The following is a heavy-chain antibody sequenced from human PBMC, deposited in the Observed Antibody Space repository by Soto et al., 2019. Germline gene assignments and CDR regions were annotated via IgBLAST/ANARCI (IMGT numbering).Heavy chain of an antibody. D-gene: IGHD3-9*01. Sequence: QLQLQESGPGLVKPSETLSLTCTVSGGSISSSSYYWGWIRQPPGKGLEWIGSIYYSGSTYYNPSHKSRVTISVDTSKTQFSLKLSLVTAAETAVYYGARRCGYDILTGLTSFDYWGQVTLGTVSS. J-gene: IGHJ4*02. CDR2: IYYSGST. CDR3: ARRCGYDILTGLTSFDY. CDR1: GGSISSSSYY. V-gene: IGHV4-39*01.